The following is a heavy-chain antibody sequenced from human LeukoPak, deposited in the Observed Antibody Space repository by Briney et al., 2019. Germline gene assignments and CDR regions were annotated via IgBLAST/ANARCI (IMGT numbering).Heavy chain of an antibody. CDR1: GFTFSSYG. V-gene: IGHV3-30*18. CDR3: AKRRRAARALYYYGMDV. D-gene: IGHD6-6*01. CDR2: ISYDGSNK. J-gene: IGHJ6*02. Sequence: PGRSLRLSCAASGFTFSSYGMHWVRQAPGKGLEWVAVISYDGSNKYYADSVKGRFTISRDNSKNTLYLQMNSLRAEDTAVYYCAKRRRAARALYYYGMDVWGQGTTVTVSS.